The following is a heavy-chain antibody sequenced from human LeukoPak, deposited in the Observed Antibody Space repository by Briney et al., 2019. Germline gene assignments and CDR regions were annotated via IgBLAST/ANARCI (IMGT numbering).Heavy chain of an antibody. V-gene: IGHV4-39*01. CDR3: ARLITGIGYCSGGSCNSPIYYYYMDV. CDR2: IYYGGST. Sequence: PSETLSLTCAASGGSISRKTTIYYWGWIRQPPVKGLEWIGSIYYGGSTYYNPSLRSRVTISVDTSKNQFSLKLSSVTAADTAVYYCARLITGIGYCSGGSCNSPIYYYYMDVWGKGTTVTVSS. D-gene: IGHD2-15*01. CDR1: GGSISRKTTIYY. J-gene: IGHJ6*03.